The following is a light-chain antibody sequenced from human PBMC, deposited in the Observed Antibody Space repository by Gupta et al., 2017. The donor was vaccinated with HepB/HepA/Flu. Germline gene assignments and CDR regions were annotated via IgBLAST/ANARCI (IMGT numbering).Light chain of an antibody. CDR2: GAS. V-gene: IGKV1-39*01. J-gene: IGKJ1*01. CDR1: QGINND. Sequence: DSQMTQSPSSLSASVGDRVTITCRASQGINNDLNWYQQKPGKAPKLLIYGASSLQIGVPSRFSGSGSGTXFTLTIXRLQPEDFATYYCQQFERAPRAFGXGTKVEIK. CDR3: QQFERAPRA.